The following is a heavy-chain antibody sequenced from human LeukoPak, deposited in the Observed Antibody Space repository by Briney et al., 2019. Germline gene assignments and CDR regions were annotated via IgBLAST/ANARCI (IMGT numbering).Heavy chain of an antibody. CDR3: ARAPHVFTGYSSGPDYFDY. J-gene: IGHJ4*02. CDR1: GGSFSGYY. D-gene: IGHD6-19*01. CDR2: TKHSGSN. V-gene: IGHV4-34*01. Sequence: SETVSLTCAGYGGSFSGYYWSWIRPPPGKGLEWIGETKHSGSNNYNPSLKSRVTISVDTSKNQFSLKLSSVPAADTAVYYCARAPHVFTGYSSGPDYFDYWGQGTLVTVSS.